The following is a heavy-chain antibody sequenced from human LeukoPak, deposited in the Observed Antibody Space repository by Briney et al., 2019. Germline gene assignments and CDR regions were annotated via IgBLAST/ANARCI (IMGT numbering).Heavy chain of an antibody. CDR2: IHSGGNT. J-gene: IGHJ4*02. CDR1: GFTVTRNY. CDR3: SRGAGMRD. V-gene: IGHV3-66*01. Sequence: GGSLRLSCAASGFTVTRNYMNWVRQAPGKGLEWVSVIHSGGNTDYADSVRGRFTISRDNSKSTMYLQMNSLRVEDTAVYYCSRGAGMRDWGQGTLVTVSS.